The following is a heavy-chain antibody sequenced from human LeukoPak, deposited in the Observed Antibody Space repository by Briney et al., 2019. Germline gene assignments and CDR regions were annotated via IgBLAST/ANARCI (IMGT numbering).Heavy chain of an antibody. D-gene: IGHD6-19*01. Sequence: GGSLRLSCAASGFTFSSYAMSWVRQAPGKGLEWVSAISGSGGSTYYADSVKGRFTISRDNSKNTLYLQMNSLRAEDTAVYYCAQSSGWNLYYFDYWGQGTLVTVSS. CDR2: ISGSGGST. CDR3: AQSSGWNLYYFDY. V-gene: IGHV3-23*01. J-gene: IGHJ4*02. CDR1: GFTFSSYA.